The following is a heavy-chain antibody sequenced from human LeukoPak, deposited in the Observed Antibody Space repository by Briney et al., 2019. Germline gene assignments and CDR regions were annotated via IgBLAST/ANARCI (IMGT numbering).Heavy chain of an antibody. CDR3: ARPGVAARPDEFGY. CDR2: ITPTLDLA. J-gene: IGHJ4*02. Sequence: GSSVKVSCKSSGATFSSYAISWVRQAPGQGLEWVGRITPTLDLAFYAQKFQGRVTLTADRPTSTAYLELTGLRSDDTAVYYCARPGVAARPDEFGYWGQGTLVTVSS. D-gene: IGHD6-6*01. CDR1: GATFSSYA. V-gene: IGHV1-69*10.